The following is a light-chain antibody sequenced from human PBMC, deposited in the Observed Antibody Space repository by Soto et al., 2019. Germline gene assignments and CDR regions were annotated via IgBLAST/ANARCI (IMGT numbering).Light chain of an antibody. Sequence: EIVMTQSPLSLSVTPGQPASISCKSSQTLLHRDGKTYLYWYLQRTGQPPQLLIHEASNRFSGVPDRFSGSGSGTDFTLTISSLEPEDSAVYYCQQRNIWPPVTFGQGTRLEIK. CDR1: QTLLHRDGKTY. CDR3: QQRNIWPPVT. J-gene: IGKJ5*01. V-gene: IGKV2D-29*01. CDR2: EAS.